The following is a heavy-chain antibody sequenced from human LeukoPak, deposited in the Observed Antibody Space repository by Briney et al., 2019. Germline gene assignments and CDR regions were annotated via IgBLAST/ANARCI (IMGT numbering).Heavy chain of an antibody. V-gene: IGHV3-30*03. D-gene: IGHD5-18*01. CDR1: GFTFSSYG. CDR3: ARDAVDTANAV. J-gene: IGHJ6*02. Sequence: GGSLRLSCAASGFTFSSYGMHWVRQTPDKGLEWMAIISYDGSSKKYADSVKGRFTISRDNSKNTLYLQMNSLRAEDTAVYYCARDAVDTANAVWGQGTTVTVSS. CDR2: ISYDGSSK.